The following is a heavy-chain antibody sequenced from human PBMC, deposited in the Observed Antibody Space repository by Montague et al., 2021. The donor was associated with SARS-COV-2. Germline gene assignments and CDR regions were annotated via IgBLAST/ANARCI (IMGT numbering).Heavy chain of an antibody. CDR1: GDSVASNNYY. D-gene: IGHD4-11*01. CDR3: ARNLPPATIFTVVTHFDF. J-gene: IGHJ4*01. CDR2: VFHTGKA. Sequence: SETLSLTCNVSGDSVASNNYYWGWLRQPPGRGLEWIASVFHTGKAFYNPSLKGRSSISVDTATNQVSLKLTSVSGADTALYFCARNLPPATIFTVVTHFDFWGHGTRVTVS. V-gene: IGHV4-39*01.